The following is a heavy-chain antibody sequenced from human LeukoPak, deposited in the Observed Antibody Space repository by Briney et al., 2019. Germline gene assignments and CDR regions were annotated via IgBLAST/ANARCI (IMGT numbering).Heavy chain of an antibody. D-gene: IGHD3-22*01. V-gene: IGHV3-21*04. J-gene: IGHJ4*02. CDR3: AKDAPNYYDSSGYPH. Sequence: GGSLRLSCAASGFTFSTYSMNWVRQAPGKGLEWVSSISSSSSYIYYADSVKGRFTISRDNSKNTLYLQMNSLRAEDTAVYYCAKDAPNYYDSSGYPHWGQGTLVTVSS. CDR1: GFTFSTYS. CDR2: ISSSSSYI.